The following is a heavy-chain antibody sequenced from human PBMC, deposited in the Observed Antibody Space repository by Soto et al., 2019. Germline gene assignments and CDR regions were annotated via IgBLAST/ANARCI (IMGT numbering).Heavy chain of an antibody. CDR1: GGSVSNNNYY. Sequence: SETLSLTCTVSGGSVSNNNYYWGWIRQSPGKGLEWIGSVYYRGRSYSKSSVKSRVTISVDTSKNQFSLNLNSVTASDTAVYFCVSQRTSVLTQAYFDYWGPGALVTVSS. CDR2: VYYRGRS. D-gene: IGHD2-8*01. J-gene: IGHJ4*02. CDR3: VSQRTSVLTQAYFDY. V-gene: IGHV4-39*01.